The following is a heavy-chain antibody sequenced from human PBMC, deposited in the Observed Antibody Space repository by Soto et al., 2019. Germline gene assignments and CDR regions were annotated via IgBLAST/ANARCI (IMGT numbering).Heavy chain of an antibody. D-gene: IGHD1-7*01. CDR2: INHSGST. J-gene: IGHJ4*02. CDR3: ARAAGITGTTHFDY. CDR1: GGSFSGYY. V-gene: IGHV4-34*01. Sequence: QVQLQQWGAGLLKPSETLSLTCAVYGGSFSGYYWSWIRQPPGKGLEWIGEINHSGSTNYNPSLKSRVTISVDTPKNQFSLKLSSVTAADTAVYYCARAAGITGTTHFDYWGQGTLVTVSS.